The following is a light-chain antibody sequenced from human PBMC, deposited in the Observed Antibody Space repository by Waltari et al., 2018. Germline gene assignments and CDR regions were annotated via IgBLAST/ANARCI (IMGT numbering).Light chain of an antibody. CDR2: DVS. CDR1: SSDVGGYNY. Sequence: QSALAQPASVSGSPGPSIPISCTGASSDVGGYNYVSWYQQHPGKAPKLMIYDVSNRPSGVSNRFSGSKSGNTASLTISGLQAEDEADYYCTSYTSSSTWVFGGGTKLTVL. CDR3: TSYTSSSTWV. J-gene: IGLJ3*02. V-gene: IGLV2-14*01.